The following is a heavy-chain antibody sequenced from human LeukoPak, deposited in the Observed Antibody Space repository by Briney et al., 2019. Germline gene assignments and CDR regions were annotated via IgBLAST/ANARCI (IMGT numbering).Heavy chain of an antibody. CDR3: ARGPPHYDFWSGYQRDAFDI. J-gene: IGHJ3*02. CDR2: INHSGGT. V-gene: IGHV4-34*01. D-gene: IGHD3-3*01. Sequence: SETLSLTCAVSGGSISNYYWSWIRQPPGKGLEWIGEINHSGGTNYNPSLKSRVTISVDTSKNQFSLKLSSVTAADTAVYYCARGPPHYDFWSGYQRDAFDIWGQGTMVTVSS. CDR1: GGSISNYY.